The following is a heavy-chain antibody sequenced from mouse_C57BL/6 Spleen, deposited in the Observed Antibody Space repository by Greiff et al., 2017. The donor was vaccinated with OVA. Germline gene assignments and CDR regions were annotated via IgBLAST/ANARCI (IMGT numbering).Heavy chain of an antibody. V-gene: IGHV1-4*01. Sequence: QVQLKESGAELARPGDSVKMSCKASGYTFTSYTMHWVKQRPGQGLEWIGYINPSSGYTKYNQKFKDKATLTADKSSSTAYMQLSSLTSEDSAVYYCARSLTGSWFAYWGQGTLVTVSA. CDR2: INPSSGYT. D-gene: IGHD4-1*01. CDR1: GYTFTSYT. CDR3: ARSLTGSWFAY. J-gene: IGHJ3*01.